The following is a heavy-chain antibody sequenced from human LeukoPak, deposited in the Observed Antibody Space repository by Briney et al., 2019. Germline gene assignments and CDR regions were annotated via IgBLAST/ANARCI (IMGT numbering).Heavy chain of an antibody. Sequence: GGSLRLSCAASGFTFYDYGMNWVRQAPGKGLEGVAVIWYDGTNKYYADSVKGRFTISRDNSKNTLYLQMNSLRAEDTAVYYCARSVEVAGAFTRYGMDVWGQGTTVTVSS. V-gene: IGHV3-33*08. D-gene: IGHD6-19*01. J-gene: IGHJ6*02. CDR3: ARSVEVAGAFTRYGMDV. CDR2: IWYDGTNK. CDR1: GFTFYDYG.